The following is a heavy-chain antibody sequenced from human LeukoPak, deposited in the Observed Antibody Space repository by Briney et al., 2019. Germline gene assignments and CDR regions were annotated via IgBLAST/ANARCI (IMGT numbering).Heavy chain of an antibody. D-gene: IGHD3-3*01. J-gene: IGHJ6*02. CDR1: GFTFSSYA. Sequence: GGSLRLSCAASGFTFSSYAMSWVRQAPGKGLEWVSAIGGSGGSTYYADSVKGRFTISRDNSKNTLYLQMNSLRAEDTAVYYCAKATTITIFGVVIPNYYYGMDVWGQGTTVTVSS. CDR2: IGGSGGST. V-gene: IGHV3-23*01. CDR3: AKATTITIFGVVIPNYYYGMDV.